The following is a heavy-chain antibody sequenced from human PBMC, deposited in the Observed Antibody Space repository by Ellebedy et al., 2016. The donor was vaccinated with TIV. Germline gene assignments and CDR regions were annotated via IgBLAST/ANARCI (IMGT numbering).Heavy chain of an antibody. CDR2: ISSNSGNI. CDR1: GFTFSTYS. CDR3: ARDENYVAEVIDY. J-gene: IGHJ4*02. Sequence: GESLKISCAASGFTFSTYSMNWVRQAPGKGLEWVSYISSNSGNIYYADSVKGRFTISRDNAKNSLYMQMNSLRDEDTAVYYCARDENYVAEVIDYWGQGTLVTGSS. D-gene: IGHD1-7*01. V-gene: IGHV3-48*02.